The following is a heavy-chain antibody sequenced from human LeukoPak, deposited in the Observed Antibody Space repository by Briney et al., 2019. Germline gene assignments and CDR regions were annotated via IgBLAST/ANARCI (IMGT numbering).Heavy chain of an antibody. J-gene: IGHJ6*02. CDR3: ARMDGRYYYYYGMDV. V-gene: IGHV3-7*01. Sequence: GGPLRLSCAASGFTFSSYSMSWVRQAQGKGLEWVASIKQDGSEKNYVGSVKGRCTISRDNAKTSLFLQMNSLRAEDTAVYYCARMDGRYYYYYGMDVWGQGTTVTVSS. CDR2: IKQDGSEK. CDR1: GFTFSSYS. D-gene: IGHD6-19*01.